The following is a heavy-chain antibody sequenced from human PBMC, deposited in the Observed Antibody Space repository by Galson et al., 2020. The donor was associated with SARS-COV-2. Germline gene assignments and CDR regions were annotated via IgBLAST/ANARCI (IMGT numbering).Heavy chain of an antibody. CDR2: IYYSGST. D-gene: IGHD4-17*01. CDR1: GGSISSGGYY. CDR3: ARANSGDYGDSSYFDY. Sequence: ASETLSLTCTVSGGSISSGGYYWSWIRQHPGKGLEWIGYIYYSGSTYYNPSLKSRVTISVDTSKNQFSLKLSSVTAADTAVYYCARANSGDYGDSSYFDYWGQGTLVTVSS. J-gene: IGHJ4*02. V-gene: IGHV4-31*03.